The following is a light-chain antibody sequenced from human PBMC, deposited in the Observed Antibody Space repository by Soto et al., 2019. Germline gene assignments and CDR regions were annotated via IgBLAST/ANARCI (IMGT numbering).Light chain of an antibody. V-gene: IGKV3-15*01. CDR3: QQYHNWPRT. Sequence: EIVMTQSPATLSVSPGERATLSCRASQSVSSNLAWYQQKPGQAPTLLTYCASTRATGIPARCTGSGSGTEFTLTISGLQAEDFAVYYCQQYHNWPRTFGQGTKVDI. J-gene: IGKJ1*01. CDR2: CAS. CDR1: QSVSSN.